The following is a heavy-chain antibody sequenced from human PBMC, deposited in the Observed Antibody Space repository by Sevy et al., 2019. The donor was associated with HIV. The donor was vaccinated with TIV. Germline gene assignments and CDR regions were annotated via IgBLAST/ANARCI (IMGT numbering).Heavy chain of an antibody. CDR3: ARFVGYCSGGRCSIIDF. CDR2: ISYNGRNQ. CDR1: GFSLSDHA. D-gene: IGHD2-15*01. J-gene: IGHJ4*01. Sequence: GGCLRLSCAASGFSLSDHAVSWVRQTPGKGLEWLAVISYNGRNQYYADSVKGRFTISKDDSKNTLYLQLNSLRAEDTAVYYCARFVGYCSGGRCSIIDFWGHGTLVTVSS. V-gene: IGHV3-30*04.